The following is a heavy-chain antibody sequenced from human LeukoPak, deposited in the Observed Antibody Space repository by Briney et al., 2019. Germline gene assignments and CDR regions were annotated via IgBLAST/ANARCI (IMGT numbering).Heavy chain of an antibody. CDR3: AREVAPLYFHYGMDV. J-gene: IGHJ6*01. CDR2: TWYDGRNN. CDR1: GFTFSSYG. D-gene: IGHD2-21*01. Sequence: GRSLRLSCAASGFTFSSYGMHWVRQAPGKGLEWVAVTWYDGRNNYYAASVKGRFTISRDDSKTTVYLLMNSLRAKDTAVYYCAREVAPLYFHYGMDVWGEGTTVTVSS. V-gene: IGHV3-33*01.